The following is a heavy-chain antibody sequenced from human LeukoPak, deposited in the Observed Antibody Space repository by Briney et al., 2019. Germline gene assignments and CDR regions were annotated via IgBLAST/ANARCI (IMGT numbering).Heavy chain of an antibody. D-gene: IGHD3-10*01. CDR3: AKALKTPGAPFDY. V-gene: IGHV3-30*18. CDR1: GFTFSSYG. Sequence: PGGSLRLSCAASGFTFSSYGMHWVRQAPGKGLEWVAVISYDGSNKYYADSVKGRFTISRDNSKNTLYLQMNSLRAEDTAVYYCAKALKTPGAPFDYWGQGTLVTVSS. CDR2: ISYDGSNK. J-gene: IGHJ4*02.